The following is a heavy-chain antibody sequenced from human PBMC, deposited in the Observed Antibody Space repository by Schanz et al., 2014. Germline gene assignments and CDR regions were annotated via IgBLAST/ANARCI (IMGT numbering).Heavy chain of an antibody. CDR2: VFPNGIT. CDR1: GGSIRSGTYY. V-gene: IGHV4-61*02. D-gene: IGHD5-18*01. Sequence: QVQLQESGPGLVKPSQTLSLTCTVSGGSIRSGTYYWSWIRQPAGKALEWVGRVFPNGITNYTPTRKRTVTIAQATSKSQFPLTLASATAADTAVYYCARDTACRLDLGGRGTLVTVSS. J-gene: IGHJ2*01. CDR3: ARDTACRLDL.